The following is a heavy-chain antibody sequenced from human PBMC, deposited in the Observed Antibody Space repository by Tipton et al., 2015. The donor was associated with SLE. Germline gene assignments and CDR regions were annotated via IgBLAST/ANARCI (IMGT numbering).Heavy chain of an antibody. Sequence: TLSLTCTVSGGSISSSSYYWGWIRQPPGKGLEWIGSIYYSGSTYYNPSLKSRVTISVDTSKNQFSLKLSSVTAADTAVYYCARTRYYYDYDAFDIWGQGTMVTVSS. CDR2: IYYSGST. CDR3: ARTRYYYDYDAFDI. D-gene: IGHD3-22*01. CDR1: GGSISSSSYY. V-gene: IGHV4-39*07. J-gene: IGHJ3*02.